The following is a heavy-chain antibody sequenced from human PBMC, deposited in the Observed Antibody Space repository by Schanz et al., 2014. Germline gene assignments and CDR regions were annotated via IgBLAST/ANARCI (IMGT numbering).Heavy chain of an antibody. V-gene: IGHV3-9*01. CDR1: GFSFQEYA. CDR2: IAWNSAGI. Sequence: EVQLVESGGGLVQPGRSLRLSCAGSGFSFQEYAMHWVRQAPGKGLEWVSGIAWNSAGIGYVDSVKGRFTISRDNARNSLYLQMSSLTTEDTALYYCVKGHDYVNRKFAHCGQGTLVNGSS. CDR3: VKGHDYVNRKFAH. D-gene: IGHD4-17*01. J-gene: IGHJ4*02.